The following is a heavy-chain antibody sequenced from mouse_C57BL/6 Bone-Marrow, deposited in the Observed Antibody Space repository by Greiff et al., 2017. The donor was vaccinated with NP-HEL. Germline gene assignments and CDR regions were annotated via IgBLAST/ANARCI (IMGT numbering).Heavy chain of an antibody. V-gene: IGHV1-64*01. Sequence: VQLQQPGAELVKPGASVKLSCKASGYTFTSYWMHWVKQRPGQGLEWIGMIHPNSGSTNYNEKFKSKATLTVDKSSSTAYMQLSSLTSEDSAVYYCAREADGYLPSDYWGQGTTLTVSS. J-gene: IGHJ2*01. CDR1: GYTFTSYW. CDR3: AREADGYLPSDY. D-gene: IGHD2-3*01. CDR2: IHPNSGST.